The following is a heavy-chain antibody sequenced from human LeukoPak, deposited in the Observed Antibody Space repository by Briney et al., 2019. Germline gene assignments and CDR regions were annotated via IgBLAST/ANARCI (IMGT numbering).Heavy chain of an antibody. CDR3: ATFTRGYSNGFDY. CDR1: GYTFRSYW. D-gene: IGHD5-12*01. V-gene: IGHV5-51*01. J-gene: IGHJ4*02. Sequence: GESLKISCKGFGYTFRSYWIGWVRQMPGKGLEWMGIIYPGDSDTRYSPSFQGQVTISADKSISTAYLQRNSLKASDTAIYYCATFTRGYSNGFDYWGQGTLVTVSS. CDR2: IYPGDSDT.